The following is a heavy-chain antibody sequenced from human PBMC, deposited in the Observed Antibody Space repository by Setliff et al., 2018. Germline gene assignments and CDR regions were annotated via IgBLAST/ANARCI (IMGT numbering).Heavy chain of an antibody. CDR2: IYYSGGST. D-gene: IGHD6-6*01. V-gene: IGHV4-39*01. CDR1: GGSISSSSYY. J-gene: IGHJ6*03. Sequence: PSETLSLTCSVSGGSISSSSYYWGWIRQPPGKGLEWIGTIYYSGGSTYFNPSLKSRVTISVDTSKNQFSLTLRSLTAADTAVYYCARMAVRVASRPSSPLDYYYYMDLWGKGATVTVSS. CDR3: ARMAVRVASRPSSPLDYYYYMDL.